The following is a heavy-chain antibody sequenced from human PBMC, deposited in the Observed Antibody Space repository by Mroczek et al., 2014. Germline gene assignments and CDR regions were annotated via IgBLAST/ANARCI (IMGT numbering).Heavy chain of an antibody. Sequence: QLVQSGPGLVKPSETLSLTCTVSGGSTSSSSYYWGWIRQPPGKGLEWIGSIYYSGSTYYNPSLKSRVTISVDTSKNQFSLKLSSVTAADTAVYYCARHRPLYCSSTSCYNGYYYYMDVWGKGTTVTVSS. V-gene: IGHV4-39*01. CDR2: IYYSGST. CDR1: GGSTSSSSYY. D-gene: IGHD2-2*02. CDR3: ARHRPLYCSSTSCYNGYYYYMDV. J-gene: IGHJ6*03.